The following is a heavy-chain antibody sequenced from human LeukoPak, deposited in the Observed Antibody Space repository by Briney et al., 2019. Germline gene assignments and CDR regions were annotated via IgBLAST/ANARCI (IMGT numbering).Heavy chain of an antibody. Sequence: GGSLRLSCAASGFTFRNYWMGWVRQAPGKGLEWVANTKPDGTAEYYTDSVRGRFTTSRDNANNFLYLQMNSLRGEDTAVYYCARDGGLHTNFDYWGQGTLVTVSS. CDR1: GFTFRNYW. J-gene: IGHJ4*02. CDR2: TKPDGTAE. D-gene: IGHD2-15*01. CDR3: ARDGGLHTNFDY. V-gene: IGHV3-7*01.